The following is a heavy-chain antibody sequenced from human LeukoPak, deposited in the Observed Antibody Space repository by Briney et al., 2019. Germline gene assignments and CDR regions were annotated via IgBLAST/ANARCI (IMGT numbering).Heavy chain of an antibody. Sequence: SETLSLTCAVYGGSFSGYYWSWIRQPPGKGLEWIGEINHGGSTNYNPSLKSRVTISVDTSKNQFSLKLSSVTAADTAVYYCARALSCSSTSCYGPGAFDIWGQGTMVTVSS. CDR3: ARALSCSSTSCYGPGAFDI. CDR1: GGSFSGYY. J-gene: IGHJ3*02. D-gene: IGHD2-2*01. CDR2: INHGGST. V-gene: IGHV4-34*01.